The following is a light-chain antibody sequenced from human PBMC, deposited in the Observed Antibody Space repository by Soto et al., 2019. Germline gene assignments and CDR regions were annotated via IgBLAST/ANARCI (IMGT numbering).Light chain of an antibody. CDR2: EVS. CDR1: SSDVGDYDF. CDR3: SSFTSTSTLVV. J-gene: IGLJ2*01. V-gene: IGLV2-14*01. Sequence: QSVLTQPASVSGSPGQSITISCTGSSSDVGDYDFVSWYQQHPGKAPKLIIYEVSDRPSGVSNRFSGSKSGNTASLTISGLQAEDDAHYYCSSFTSTSTLVVFGGGTELTVL.